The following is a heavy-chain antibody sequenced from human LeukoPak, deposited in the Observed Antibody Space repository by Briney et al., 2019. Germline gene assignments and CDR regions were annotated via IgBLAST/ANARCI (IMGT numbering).Heavy chain of an antibody. J-gene: IGHJ6*02. CDR2: MNPNSGNT. CDR1: GYTFTSYD. Sequence: GASVKVSCKASGYTFTSYDINWVRQATGQGLEWMGWMNPNSGNTGYAQKFQGRVTMTRNTSISTAYMELSSLRSEDTAVYYCARGFKGYNADYYYYGMDVWGQGTTVTVSS. D-gene: IGHD5-24*01. V-gene: IGHV1-8*01. CDR3: ARGFKGYNADYYYYGMDV.